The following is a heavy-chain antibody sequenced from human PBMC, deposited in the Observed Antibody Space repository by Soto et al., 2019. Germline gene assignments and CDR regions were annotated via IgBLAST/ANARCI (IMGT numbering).Heavy chain of an antibody. D-gene: IGHD1-20*01. J-gene: IGHJ5*02. CDR2: SYYSGTT. CDR3: TRCYNWNDNYFDP. CDR1: GASISVHSYY. V-gene: IGHV4-39*01. Sequence: SETLSLTCTVSGASISVHSYYWTWIRQPPGKGLEWIGSSYYSGTTYFNPSLKSRATISVDTSKNQFSLRLTPVTAADTAIYYCTRCYNWNDNYFDPWGPGALVTVSS.